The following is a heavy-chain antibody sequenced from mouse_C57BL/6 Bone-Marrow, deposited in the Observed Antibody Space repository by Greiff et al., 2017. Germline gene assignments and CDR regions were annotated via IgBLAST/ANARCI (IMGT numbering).Heavy chain of an antibody. D-gene: IGHD1-1*01. V-gene: IGHV1-50*01. Sequence: VQLQQPGAELVKPGASVKLSCKASGYTFTSYWMQWVKQRPGQGLEWIGEIDPSDSYTNYNQKFKGKATLTVDTSSSTAYMQLSSLTSEDSAVYYCARRGGVYYGSSYDTYWGQGTTLTVSS. J-gene: IGHJ2*01. CDR3: ARRGGVYYGSSYDTY. CDR1: GYTFTSYW. CDR2: IDPSDSYT.